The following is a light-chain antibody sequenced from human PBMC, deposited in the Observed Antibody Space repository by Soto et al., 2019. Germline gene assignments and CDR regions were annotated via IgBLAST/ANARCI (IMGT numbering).Light chain of an antibody. CDR1: QSVTSRH. CDR3: QQYHTSPYT. J-gene: IGKJ2*01. V-gene: IGKV3-20*01. CDR2: AAS. Sequence: EIVLTQSPGTLSLSPGERVTLSCRASQSVTSRHLAWYQQKPGQAPRLLIFAASGRPPTIPSRFSCSGSGTDFTLTISTLEAEDFAVYFCQQYHTSPYTFGQGTRLEIK.